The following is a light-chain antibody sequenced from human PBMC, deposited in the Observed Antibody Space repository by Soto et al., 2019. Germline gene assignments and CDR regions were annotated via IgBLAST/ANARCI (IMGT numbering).Light chain of an antibody. CDR3: QPFFDPPWG. V-gene: IGKV3-20*01. J-gene: IGKJ1*01. CDR2: GAS. Sequence: EIVLTQSPATLSLSPGERATLSCRASQSVTGNYLAWYRQKPGQTPRLLIFGASRRATGIPDRFSGSGSGKKLPLTNSKRGAENFSIFFCQPFFDPPWGFGQGTKGEIK. CDR1: QSVTGNY.